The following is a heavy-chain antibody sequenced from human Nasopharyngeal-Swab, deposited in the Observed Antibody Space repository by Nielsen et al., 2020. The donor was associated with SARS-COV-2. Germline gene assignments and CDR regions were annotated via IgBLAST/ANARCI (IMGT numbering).Heavy chain of an antibody. Sequence: SVKVSCKASGGTFSNYAISWLRQAPGQGLEWMGGIIPVFGTANYAQKFQGRVTITADESTSTAYMRLNSLRSDDTAVYFCARGRDWNPPFFDHWGQGTLVTVSS. J-gene: IGHJ5*02. D-gene: IGHD1-1*01. CDR1: GGTFSNYA. CDR3: ARGRDWNPPFFDH. V-gene: IGHV1-69*13. CDR2: IIPVFGTA.